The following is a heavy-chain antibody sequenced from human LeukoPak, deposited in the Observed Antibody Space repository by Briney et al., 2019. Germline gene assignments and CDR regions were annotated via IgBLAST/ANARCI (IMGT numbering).Heavy chain of an antibody. CDR1: GGTFSSYA. J-gene: IGHJ4*02. Sequence: ASVKVSCKASGGTFSSYAISWVRQAPGQGLEWMGGIIPIFGTANYAQKFQGRVTITADESTSTAYMELSSLRSEDTAVYYRATPKPGYCSSTSCYFDYWGQGTLVTVSS. D-gene: IGHD2-2*01. CDR2: IIPIFGTA. CDR3: ATPKPGYCSSTSCYFDY. V-gene: IGHV1-69*13.